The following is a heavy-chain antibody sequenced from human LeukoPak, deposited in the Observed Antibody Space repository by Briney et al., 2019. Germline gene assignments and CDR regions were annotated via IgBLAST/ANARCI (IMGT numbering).Heavy chain of an antibody. Sequence: PSETLSLTCTVSGVSISSYYWSWLRQPPGKGLEWIGYIYYSGSTNYNPSLKSRVTISVDTSKNQFSLKLSSVTAADTAVYYCARRPIVVVPAAKISYYYYYMDVWGKGTTVTVSS. CDR2: IYYSGST. J-gene: IGHJ6*03. CDR1: GVSISSYY. V-gene: IGHV4-59*01. CDR3: ARRPIVVVPAAKISYYYYYMDV. D-gene: IGHD2-2*01.